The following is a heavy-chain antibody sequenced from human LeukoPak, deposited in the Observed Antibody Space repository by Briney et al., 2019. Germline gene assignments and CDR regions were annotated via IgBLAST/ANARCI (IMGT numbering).Heavy chain of an antibody. D-gene: IGHD1-26*01. Sequence: GGSLRLSCAASGFAFNTYAMSWVRQAPGKGLEWVSAISGSGGSTYYADSVKGRFTISRDNSKNTLYLQMNSLRAEDTAVYYCAKVVGATKTYFDYWGQGTLVTVSS. CDR2: ISGSGGST. V-gene: IGHV3-23*01. CDR3: AKVVGATKTYFDY. J-gene: IGHJ4*02. CDR1: GFAFNTYA.